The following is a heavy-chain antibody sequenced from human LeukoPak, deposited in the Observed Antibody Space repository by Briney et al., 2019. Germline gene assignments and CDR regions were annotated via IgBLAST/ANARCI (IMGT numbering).Heavy chain of an antibody. Sequence: ASVKVSCKASGGTFSGYAISWVRQAPGQGLEWMGRIIPILGIANYAQKFQGRVTITADKSTSTAYMELSSLRSEDTAVYYCAGDEASVIAAAGRRVDWFDPWGQGTLVTVSS. CDR1: GGTFSGYA. CDR3: AGDEASVIAAAGRRVDWFDP. CDR2: IIPILGIA. V-gene: IGHV1-69*04. J-gene: IGHJ5*02. D-gene: IGHD6-13*01.